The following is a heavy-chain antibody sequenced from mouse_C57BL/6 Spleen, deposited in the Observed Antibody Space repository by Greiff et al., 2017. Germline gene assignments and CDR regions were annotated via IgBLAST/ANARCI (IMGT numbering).Heavy chain of an antibody. CDR3: ARGAITTVVSTGYFDY. Sequence: VQLQQSGPELVKPGASVTISCKASGYAFSSSWMNWVKQRPGKGLEWIGRIYPGDGDTNYNGKFKGKATLTADKSSSTAYMQRSSLTSEDSAVYFCARGAITTVVSTGYFDYWGQGTSLTVSS. CDR2: IYPGDGDT. D-gene: IGHD1-1*01. V-gene: IGHV1-82*01. J-gene: IGHJ2*02. CDR1: GYAFSSSW.